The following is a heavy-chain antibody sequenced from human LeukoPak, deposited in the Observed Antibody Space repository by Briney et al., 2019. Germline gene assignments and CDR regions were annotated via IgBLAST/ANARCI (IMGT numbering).Heavy chain of an antibody. CDR2: IKQDGSKK. CDR1: GFTFSGYA. V-gene: IGHV3-7*04. CDR3: TRVGYIDEGIDY. Sequence: GGSLRLSCAASGFTFSGYAVHWVRQAPGKGLEWVANIKQDGSKKSYVDSVKGRFTISRDNAKNSLYLQMNSLRAEDTAIYYCTRVGYIDEGIDYWGQGTLVTVSS. J-gene: IGHJ4*02. D-gene: IGHD5-24*01.